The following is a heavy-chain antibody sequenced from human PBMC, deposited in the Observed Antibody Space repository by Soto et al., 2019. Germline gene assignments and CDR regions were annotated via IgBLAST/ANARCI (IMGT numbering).Heavy chain of an antibody. CDR2: IIPIFGTA. D-gene: IGHD2-2*02. CDR1: GGTFSSYA. J-gene: IGHJ6*02. V-gene: IGHV1-69*01. CDR3: ARGGVPAAIRHYYYYGMDV. Sequence: QVQLVQSGAEVKKPGSSVKVSCKASGGTFSSYAISWVRQAPGQGLEWMGGIIPIFGTANYAQKFQGRVTITADESTSTAYMELSSLRSEDTAVYYCARGGVPAAIRHYYYYGMDVWGQGTTVTVSS.